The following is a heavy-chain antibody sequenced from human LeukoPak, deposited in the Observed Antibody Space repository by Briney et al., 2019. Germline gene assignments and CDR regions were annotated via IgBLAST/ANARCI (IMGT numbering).Heavy chain of an antibody. CDR1: GFTFSNFW. J-gene: IGHJ4*02. CDR2: INQDGSEK. D-gene: IGHD5-24*01. V-gene: IGHV3-7*01. CDR3: ARDDGEPVEILGY. Sequence: PGGSLRLSCAASGFTFSNFWMSWVRQAPGKGLEWVANINQDGSEKNYVDSVKGRFTISRDNAKNSLYLQMNSLRAEDTAVYYCARDDGEPVEILGYWGQGTLVTVSS.